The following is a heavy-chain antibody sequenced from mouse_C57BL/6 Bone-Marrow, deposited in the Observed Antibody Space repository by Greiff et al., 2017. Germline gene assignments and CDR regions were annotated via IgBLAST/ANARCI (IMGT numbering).Heavy chain of an antibody. Sequence: EVKLVESGGGLVQPGGSMKLSCVASGFTFSNYWMNWVRQSPEKGLEWVAQIRLKSDNYATHYAESVKGRFTISRDDSKSSVYLQMHNLRAEDTGIYYCTLRRYYGDYYAMDYWGQGTSVTVSS. CDR1: GFTFSNYW. D-gene: IGHD1-2*01. CDR2: IRLKSDNYAT. J-gene: IGHJ4*01. CDR3: TLRRYYGDYYAMDY. V-gene: IGHV6-3*01.